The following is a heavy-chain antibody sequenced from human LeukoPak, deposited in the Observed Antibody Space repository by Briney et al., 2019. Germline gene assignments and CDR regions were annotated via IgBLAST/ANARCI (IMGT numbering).Heavy chain of an antibody. CDR2: ISAYNGNT. CDR3: ARSTYYYDSSGYYGP. CDR1: GYTFTSYG. V-gene: IGHV1-18*01. D-gene: IGHD3-22*01. J-gene: IGHJ5*02. Sequence: ASVKVSCKASGYTFTSYGISWVRQAPGQGLEWMGWISAYNGNTNYAQKLQGRVTMTTDTSTSTAYMELRSLRSDDTAAYYCARSTYYYDSSGYYGPWGQGTLVTVSS.